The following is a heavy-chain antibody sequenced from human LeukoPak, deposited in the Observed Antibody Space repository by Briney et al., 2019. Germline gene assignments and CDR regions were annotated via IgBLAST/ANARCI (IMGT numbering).Heavy chain of an antibody. CDR3: ARAPRYYYDSSGYYYLTHFDY. D-gene: IGHD3-22*01. V-gene: IGHV3-30*04. J-gene: IGHJ4*02. CDR1: GFTFSSYA. Sequence: GRSLRLSCAASGFTFSSYAMHWVRQAPGKGLEWVAVISYDGSNKYYADSVKGRFTISRDNSKNTLYLQMNSLRAEDTAVYYCARAPRYYYDSSGYYYLTHFDYWGQGTLVTVPS. CDR2: ISYDGSNK.